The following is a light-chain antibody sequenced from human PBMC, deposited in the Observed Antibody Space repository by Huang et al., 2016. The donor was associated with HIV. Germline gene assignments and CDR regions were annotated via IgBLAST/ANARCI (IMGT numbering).Light chain of an antibody. CDR2: YAS. CDR1: QSVRSY. V-gene: IGKV3-11*01. J-gene: IGKJ4*01. CDR3: QQRSNWPPLT. Sequence: EIVLTQSPATLSLSTGERATLSCRASQSVRSYVAWYQQKPGQAPRLLIYYASNRATGIPARFSGSGSGTDFTLTISSLEPEDFAVYYCQQRSNWPPLTFGGGTKVEIK.